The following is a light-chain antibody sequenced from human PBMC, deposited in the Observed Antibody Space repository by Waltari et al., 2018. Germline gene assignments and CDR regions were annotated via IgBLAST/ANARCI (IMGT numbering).Light chain of an antibody. J-gene: IGLJ2*01. CDR2: DVS. V-gene: IGLV2-11*01. CDR3: CSYAGSYTLRV. Sequence: QSALTQPRSVSGSPGQSVTISCTGTSSDVGGYNYVSWYQQHPGKAPKLMIYDVSKRPSGVPDRFSGSKSGNTASLTISGLQAEDEADYYCCSYAGSYTLRVFGGGT. CDR1: SSDVGGYNY.